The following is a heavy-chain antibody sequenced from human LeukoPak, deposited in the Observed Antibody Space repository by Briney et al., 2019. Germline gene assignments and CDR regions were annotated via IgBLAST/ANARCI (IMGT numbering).Heavy chain of an antibody. V-gene: IGHV1-46*01. CDR3: ARDYHGSGSLTTFDY. Sequence: ASVKVSCKASGYTFTNFYMHWVRQAPGQGLEWMGIINPRGGSTTSVQKFQGRITLTRDTSTSTFYMELSSLKSQDTAVYYCARDYHGSGSLTTFDYWGQGTLVTVSS. CDR1: GYTFTNFY. D-gene: IGHD3-10*01. CDR2: INPRGGST. J-gene: IGHJ4*02.